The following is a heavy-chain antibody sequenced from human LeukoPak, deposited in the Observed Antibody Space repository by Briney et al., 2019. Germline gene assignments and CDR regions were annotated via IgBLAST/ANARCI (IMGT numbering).Heavy chain of an antibody. CDR1: GFTFSSYG. D-gene: IGHD2-2*01. V-gene: IGHV3-30*03. Sequence: GGSLRLSCAASGFTFSSYGMHWVRQAPGKGLEWVAVISYDGSNKYYADSVKGRFTISRDNSKNSLYLQMNSLRAEDTVVYYCARDREGYCSSTSCPYYYGMDVWGQGTTVTVSS. CDR2: ISYDGSNK. CDR3: ARDREGYCSSTSCPYYYGMDV. J-gene: IGHJ6*02.